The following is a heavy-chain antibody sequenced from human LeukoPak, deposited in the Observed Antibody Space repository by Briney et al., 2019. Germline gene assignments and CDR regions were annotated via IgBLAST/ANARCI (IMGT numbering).Heavy chain of an antibody. CDR3: ARARIPKGYYYDSSGFFDY. J-gene: IGHJ4*02. D-gene: IGHD3-22*01. V-gene: IGHV4-59*01. CDR2: IYYSGST. Sequence: SETLSLTCTVSGGSISSYYWSWIRQPPGKGLEWIGYIYYSGSTNYNPSLKSRVTISVDTSKNQFSLKLSPVTAADTAVYYCARARIPKGYYYDSSGFFDYWGQGTLVTVSS. CDR1: GGSISSYY.